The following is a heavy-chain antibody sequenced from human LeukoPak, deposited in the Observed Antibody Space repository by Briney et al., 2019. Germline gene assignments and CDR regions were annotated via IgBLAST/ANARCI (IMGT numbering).Heavy chain of an antibody. V-gene: IGHV4-38-2*02. CDR2: IYHSGST. D-gene: IGHD3-9*01. CDR1: GYSISSDYY. J-gene: IGHJ4*02. Sequence: SETLSLTCTVSGYSISSDYYWGWIRQPPGRGLEWIGTIYHSGSTYYNPSLKSRVTISVDKSKNQFSLKLSSVTAADTAVYYCARGHDYDILTGYFDYWGQGTLVTVSS. CDR3: ARGHDYDILTGYFDY.